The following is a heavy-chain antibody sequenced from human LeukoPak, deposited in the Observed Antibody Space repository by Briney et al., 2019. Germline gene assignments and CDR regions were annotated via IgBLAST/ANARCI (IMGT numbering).Heavy chain of an antibody. V-gene: IGHV4-61*01. CDR2: KYYSGSH. CDR3: SRGRSYGFDFDS. CDR1: GVFINTCCYF. Sequence: SETLSLTRDVSGVFINTCCYFGPSIRQPPGRGLWRIGYKYYSGSHRYNSSLRSRLTISLDSSKNQFSQRLTSVTAAETAVYYCSRGRSYGFDFDSWGPGTLVIVSS. D-gene: IGHD5-18*01. J-gene: IGHJ4*01.